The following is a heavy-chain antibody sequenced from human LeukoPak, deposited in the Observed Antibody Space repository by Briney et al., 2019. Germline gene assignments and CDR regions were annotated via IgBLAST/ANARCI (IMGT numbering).Heavy chain of an antibody. CDR3: ARATGANYHFDY. V-gene: IGHV1-69*06. CDR1: GGTFSSYA. D-gene: IGHD7-27*01. J-gene: IGHJ4*02. Sequence: SVTVSCKASGGTFSSYANSWVRQAPGQGLEWMGVIIPIFGTANYAQKFQGRVTITADKSTSTAYMELSSLRSEDTAVYYCARATGANYHFDYWGQGTLVTVSS. CDR2: IIPIFGTA.